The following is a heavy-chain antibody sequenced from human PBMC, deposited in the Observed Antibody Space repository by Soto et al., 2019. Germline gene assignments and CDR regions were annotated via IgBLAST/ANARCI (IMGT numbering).Heavy chain of an antibody. CDR1: GASISSSSYL. D-gene: IGHD1-1*01. CDR2: IYYSGST. CDR3: ARHGDPSRTGTGFGS. Sequence: PSETLSLTCTVSGASISSSSYLWGWIRQAPGKGLEWIGSIYYSGSTYYNPSLKRRVTIAVDTFKNQFSLKLSSVTPADTPVYYCARHGDPSRTGTGFGSWGQGSLVTVSS. J-gene: IGHJ4*02. V-gene: IGHV4-39*01.